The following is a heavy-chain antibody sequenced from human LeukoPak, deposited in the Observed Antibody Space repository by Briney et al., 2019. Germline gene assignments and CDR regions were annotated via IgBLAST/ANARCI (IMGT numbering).Heavy chain of an antibody. CDR3: ASLVVASFDY. CDR2: ISSSSSYI. V-gene: IGHV3-21*01. J-gene: IGHJ4*02. CDR1: GFTFSSYS. Sequence: GGSLRLSCAASGFTFSSYSMNWVRQAPGKGLEWVSSISSSSSYIHYADSVKGRFTISRDNAKNSLYLQMNSPRAEDTAVYYCASLVVASFDYWGQGTLVTVSS. D-gene: IGHD2-21*01.